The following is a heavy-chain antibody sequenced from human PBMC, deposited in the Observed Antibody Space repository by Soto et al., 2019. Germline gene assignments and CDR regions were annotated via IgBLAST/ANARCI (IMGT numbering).Heavy chain of an antibody. Sequence: QVQLQQWGAGLLKPSATLSLTCAVSGGSFSGYYWSWIRQPPGKGLEWIGEINHSGSTNYNPSLKSRVTISVDTSKNQFSLKLSSVTAADTAVYYCARGPADSGSRGGFYYWVQGTLVTVSS. J-gene: IGHJ4*02. CDR3: ARGPADSGSRGGFYY. CDR1: GGSFSGYY. V-gene: IGHV4-34*01. D-gene: IGHD5-12*01. CDR2: INHSGST.